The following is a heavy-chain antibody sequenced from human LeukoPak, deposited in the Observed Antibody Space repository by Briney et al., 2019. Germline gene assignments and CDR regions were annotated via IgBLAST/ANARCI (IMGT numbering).Heavy chain of an antibody. CDR2: ISSSSSTI. V-gene: IGHV3-48*02. CDR1: GFSFGSYT. CDR3: ARRHDYGDF. Sequence: PGGSLRLSCAASGFSFGSYTMNWVRQAPGKGLEWVSYISSSSSTISYADSVKGRFTISRDNAKNSLYLQMNSLRDEDTAVYYCARRHDYGDFWGQGTLVTVSS. J-gene: IGHJ4*02.